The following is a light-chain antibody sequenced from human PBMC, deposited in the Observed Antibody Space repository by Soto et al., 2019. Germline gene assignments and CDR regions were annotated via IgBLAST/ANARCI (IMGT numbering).Light chain of an antibody. V-gene: IGKV1-5*01. CDR3: QQYNSYGT. CDR1: QSISSW. J-gene: IGKJ1*01. Sequence: DIQMTQSPSTLSASVGDRVTITCRASQSISSWLAWYQQNPGKAPKLLIYDASSLESGVSSRFSGSGSGTEFTLTISSLQPDDFATYYCQQYNSYGTFGQGTKVEIK. CDR2: DAS.